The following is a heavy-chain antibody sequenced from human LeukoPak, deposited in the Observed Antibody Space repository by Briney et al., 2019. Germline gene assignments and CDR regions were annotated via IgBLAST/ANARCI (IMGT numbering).Heavy chain of an antibody. CDR1: GFTFHDYA. J-gene: IGHJ5*02. CDR3: ARGVAENGNPNYFDP. CDR2: IWSDGTRE. D-gene: IGHD6-13*01. Sequence: PGGSLRLSCAASGFTFHDYAMHWVRQAPGTGLEWVAVIWSDGTREYYIDSVKGRFTISRDNSKNTLYLQMNNLRAEDTAVYSCARGVAENGNPNYFDPWGRGTLVTVSS. V-gene: IGHV3-33*08.